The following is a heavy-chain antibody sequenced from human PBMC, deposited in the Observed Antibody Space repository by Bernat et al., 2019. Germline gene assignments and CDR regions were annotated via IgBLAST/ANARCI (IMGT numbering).Heavy chain of an antibody. CDR1: GGTFSSYT. V-gene: IGHV1-69*02. Sequence: QVQLVRSGAEVKKPGSSVKVSCEASGGTFSSYTITWVRQAPGQGLEWMGRIIPIVGIVNYAHNFQGRVTITADKSTSTAYMQLSSLRSEDTAVYYCATSVSFNTAFDIWGQGTVVTVSS. CDR3: ATSVSFNTAFDI. J-gene: IGHJ3*02. CDR2: IIPIVGIV.